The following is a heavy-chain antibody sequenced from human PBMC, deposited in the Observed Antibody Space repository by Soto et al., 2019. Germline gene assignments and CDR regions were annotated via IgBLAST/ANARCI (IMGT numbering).Heavy chain of an antibody. V-gene: IGHV4-30-4*01. Sequence: QVQLQESGPGLVKPSQTLSLTCTVSGGSISSGAYYWSWVRQPPGKGLEWIGYIYYSGSTYYTPSLTSRVTISVDTSKNQFSLKLSSVTATDTAVYYCARDNYGDTYYFDYWGQGTLVTVSS. D-gene: IGHD4-17*01. J-gene: IGHJ4*02. CDR2: IYYSGST. CDR3: ARDNYGDTYYFDY. CDR1: GGSISSGAYY.